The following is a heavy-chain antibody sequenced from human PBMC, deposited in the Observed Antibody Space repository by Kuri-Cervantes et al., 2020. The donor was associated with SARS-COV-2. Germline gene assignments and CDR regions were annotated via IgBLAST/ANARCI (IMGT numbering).Heavy chain of an antibody. CDR3: HLEVVPAATPGYMDV. D-gene: IGHD2-2*01. Sequence: GGSLRLSCAASGFTFSSYWMSWVRQAPGKGLEWVANIKQDGSEKYYVDSVKGRFTISRDNAKNSLYLQMNSLRAEDTAVYYCHLEVVPAATPGYMDVWGKGTTVTVSS. J-gene: IGHJ6*03. CDR2: IKQDGSEK. CDR1: GFTFSSYW. V-gene: IGHV3-7*01.